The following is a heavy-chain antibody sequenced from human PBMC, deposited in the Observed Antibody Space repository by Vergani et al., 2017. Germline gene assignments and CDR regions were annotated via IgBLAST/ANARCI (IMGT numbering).Heavy chain of an antibody. D-gene: IGHD5-18*01. CDR3: ARDRGSKAQLWPTEGWFDP. J-gene: IGHJ5*02. V-gene: IGHV1-18*01. CDR2: ISAYNGNT. CDR1: GYTFTSYG. Sequence: QVQLVQSGAEVKKPGASVKVSCKASGYTFTSYGISWVRQAPGQGLEWMGWISAYNGNTNDAQKLQGRVTMTTDTSTSTAYMELRSLRSDDTAVYYCARDRGSKAQLWPTEGWFDPWGQGTLVTVSS.